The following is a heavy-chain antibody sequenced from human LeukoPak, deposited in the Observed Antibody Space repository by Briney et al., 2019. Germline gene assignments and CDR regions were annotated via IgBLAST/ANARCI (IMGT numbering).Heavy chain of an antibody. Sequence: PGVSLRLSCAASGFTLSIYAMSCVRQAPGKGLEGVSAISGSGCSKYYADSVKGRFTISRDNSKNTLYLQMNSLRAEDPAVYYCAKAGGAPYNWNGNFDYWGQGTLVTVSS. CDR3: AKAGGAPYNWNGNFDY. V-gene: IGHV3-23*01. J-gene: IGHJ4*02. CDR1: GFTLSIYA. D-gene: IGHD1-1*01. CDR2: ISGSGCSK.